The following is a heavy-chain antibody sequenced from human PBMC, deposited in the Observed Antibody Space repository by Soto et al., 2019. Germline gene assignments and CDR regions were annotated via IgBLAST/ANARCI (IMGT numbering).Heavy chain of an antibody. D-gene: IGHD3-10*01. J-gene: IGHJ5*02. CDR1: GYTFTGYY. V-gene: IGHV1-2*04. Sequence: ASVKVSCKASGYTFTGYYMHWVRQAPGQGLEWMGWINPNSGGTNYAQKFQGWVTMTRDTSISTAYMELSRLRSDDTAVYYCARDLMVRGVVSNWFDPWGQGTLVTVSS. CDR3: ARDLMVRGVVSNWFDP. CDR2: INPNSGGT.